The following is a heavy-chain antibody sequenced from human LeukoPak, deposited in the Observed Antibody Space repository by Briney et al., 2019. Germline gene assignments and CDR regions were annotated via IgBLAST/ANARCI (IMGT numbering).Heavy chain of an antibody. CDR1: GYTFTSYA. CDR3: ARDGMWSSSSSYYYYYGMDV. D-gene: IGHD6-6*01. J-gene: IGHJ6*02. V-gene: IGHV1-3*01. CDR2: TNAGNGNT. Sequence: ASVKVSCKASGYTFTSYAMHWVRQAPGQRLEWMGWTNAGNGNTKYSQKFQGRVTMTRDTSTSTVYMELSSLRSEDTAVYYCARDGMWSSSSSYYYYYGMDVWGQGTTVTVSS.